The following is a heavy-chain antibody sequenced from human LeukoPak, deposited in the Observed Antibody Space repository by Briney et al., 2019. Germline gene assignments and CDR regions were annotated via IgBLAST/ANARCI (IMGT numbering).Heavy chain of an antibody. D-gene: IGHD3-3*01. J-gene: IGHJ6*02. Sequence: SVKVSCKASGGTFSSYAISWVRQAPGQGLEWMGGIIPIFGTANYAQKFQGSVTITADESTSTAYMELSSLRSEDTAVYYCARGSSSITSFGAPYGMDVWGQGTTVTVS. CDR1: GGTFSSYA. CDR2: IIPIFGTA. V-gene: IGHV1-69*13. CDR3: ARGSSSITSFGAPYGMDV.